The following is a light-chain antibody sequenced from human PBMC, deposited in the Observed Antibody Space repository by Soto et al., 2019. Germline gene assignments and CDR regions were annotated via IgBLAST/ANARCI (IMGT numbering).Light chain of an antibody. CDR3: QQRSNWPST. Sequence: EIVLTQSPATLSLSPGERAALSCRASQSVSSYLAWYQQKPGQAPRLLIYDASKRAPGIPARFTGSGSGTDFTLTIRSLEREDFAVYFCQQRSNWPSTFGGGTKVEI. V-gene: IGKV3-11*01. CDR2: DAS. J-gene: IGKJ4*01. CDR1: QSVSSY.